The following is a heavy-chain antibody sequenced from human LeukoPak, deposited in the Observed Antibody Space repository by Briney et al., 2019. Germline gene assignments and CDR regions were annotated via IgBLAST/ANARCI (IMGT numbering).Heavy chain of an antibody. Sequence: GASVKVSCKASGYTFTGYYMHWVRQAPGQGLEWMGWINPNSGSTKYAQKFQGRVTMTRDTSISTAYMELSRLRSDDSAVFYCARQVDNNWFDSWGQGTLVTVSS. CDR2: INPNSGST. D-gene: IGHD3-9*01. CDR1: GYTFTGYY. J-gene: IGHJ5*01. V-gene: IGHV1-2*02. CDR3: ARQVDNNWFDS.